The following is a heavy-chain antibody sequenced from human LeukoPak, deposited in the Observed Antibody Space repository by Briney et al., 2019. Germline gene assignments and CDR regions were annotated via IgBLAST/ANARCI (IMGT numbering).Heavy chain of an antibody. V-gene: IGHV1-2*02. D-gene: IGHD6-13*01. CDR1: GYTFTDHY. J-gene: IGHJ4*02. Sequence: ASVKVSCKASGYTFTDHYIHWVRQAPGQGLERMGWMNPSDNGVNYAQKFQGRVAMTRDTSISTAYVEVTRLTSDDTAVYYCTTNAAALDYWGQGTLVTVSS. CDR2: MNPSDNGV. CDR3: TTNAAALDY.